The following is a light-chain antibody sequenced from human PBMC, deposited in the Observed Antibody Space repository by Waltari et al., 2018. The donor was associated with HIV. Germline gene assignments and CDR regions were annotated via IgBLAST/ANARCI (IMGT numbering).Light chain of an antibody. J-gene: IGLJ3*02. V-gene: IGLV6-57*02. CDR1: SGSITSNY. CDR2: EHN. CDR3: QSYDSITWV. Sequence: NFMLTQPHSVSESPGKTVTISCTGSSGSITSNYVQWYQQRPGSAPTTVIYEHNQGPSGVPDRFSGSIDSSSNSASLTISGLKTEDEADYYCQSYDSITWVFGGGTKLTVL.